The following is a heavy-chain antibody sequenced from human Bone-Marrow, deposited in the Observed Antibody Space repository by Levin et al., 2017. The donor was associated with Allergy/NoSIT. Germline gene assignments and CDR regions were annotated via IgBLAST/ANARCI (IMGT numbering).Heavy chain of an antibody. Sequence: GESLKISCAASGFTFSTFAMNWVRQAPGEGLEWVSAISGGAGGTYYAASVKGRFTISRDNSKRMLYLQMNSLRAEDTAIYYCAKDSGGDYPEYYFDYWGQGSLVTVSS. V-gene: IGHV3-23*01. D-gene: IGHD2-21*02. J-gene: IGHJ4*02. CDR1: GFTFSTFA. CDR2: ISGGAGGT. CDR3: AKDSGGDYPEYYFDY.